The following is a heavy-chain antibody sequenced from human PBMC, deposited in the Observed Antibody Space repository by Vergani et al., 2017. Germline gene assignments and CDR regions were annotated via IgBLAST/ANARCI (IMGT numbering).Heavy chain of an antibody. CDR1: GGSISSGGYS. CDR3: ASDTHSGQRADR. D-gene: IGHD6-19*01. Sequence: QVQLQESGPGLVKHSQTLSLTCTVSGGSISSGGYSWSWIRQHPGKGLEWIGYIYHSGNTYYSPSLKSRVTISVDTSKNQFSLKLTSVTAADTAVYYCASDTHSGQRADRWGQGILVTVTS. V-gene: IGHV4-31*03. J-gene: IGHJ5*02. CDR2: IYHSGNT.